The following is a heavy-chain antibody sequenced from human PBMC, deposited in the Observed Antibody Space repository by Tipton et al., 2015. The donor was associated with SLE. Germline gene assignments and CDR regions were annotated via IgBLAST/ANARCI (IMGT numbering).Heavy chain of an antibody. V-gene: IGHV4-39*07. CDR3: ARQLTTVTTLGAFDI. CDR2: IYYSGST. CDR1: GGSIGSSSYY. Sequence: LRLSCTVSGGSIGSSSYYWGWIRQPPGKGLEWIGSIYYSGSTYFNPSLKSRVTMSVDTSKNQFSLNLSSMTAADTAVFYCARQLTTVTTLGAFDIWGQGTMVTVSS. D-gene: IGHD4-17*01. J-gene: IGHJ3*02.